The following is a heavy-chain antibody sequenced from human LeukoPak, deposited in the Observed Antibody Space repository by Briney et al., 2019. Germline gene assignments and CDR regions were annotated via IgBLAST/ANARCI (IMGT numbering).Heavy chain of an antibody. Sequence: PSETLSLTCAVYGGSFSGYYWSWIRKPPGKGLEWIGEINHSGSSNYNPSLKSRVTISVDSSKNQFSLKLSSVTVADTAVYYCARAPIASGWYGYWGQGTLVTVSS. CDR1: GGSFSGYY. CDR3: ARAPIASGWYGY. D-gene: IGHD6-19*01. J-gene: IGHJ4*02. V-gene: IGHV4-34*01. CDR2: INHSGSS.